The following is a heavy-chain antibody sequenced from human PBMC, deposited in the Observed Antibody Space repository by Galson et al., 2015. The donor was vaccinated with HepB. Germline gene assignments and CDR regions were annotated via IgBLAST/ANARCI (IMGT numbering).Heavy chain of an antibody. J-gene: IGHJ6*02. CDR1: GFTFSNAW. CDR3: TTDPPYSSSWYVIIPYYYYGMDV. CDR2: IKSKTDGGTT. V-gene: IGHV3-15*01. Sequence: SLRLSCAASGFTFSNAWMSWARQAPGKGLEWVGRIKSKTDGGTTDYAAPVKGRFTISRDDSKNTLYLQMNSLKTEDTAVYYCTTDPPYSSSWYVIIPYYYYGMDVWGQGTTVTVSS. D-gene: IGHD6-13*01.